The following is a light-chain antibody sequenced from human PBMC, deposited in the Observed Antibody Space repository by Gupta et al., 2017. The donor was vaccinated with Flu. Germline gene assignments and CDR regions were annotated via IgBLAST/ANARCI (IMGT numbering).Light chain of an antibody. J-gene: IGKJ2*03. V-gene: IGKV3-20*01. CDR1: QFVSSSY. Sequence: EIVLTQSPGSLSLSPGERATLSCRASQFVSSSYLAWYQQKPGQAPRLLIYGASSRATGIPDRFSGSGSGTXFTLTIXRLEPEDFAVYYCQQYGSSPYSFGXGTKLEIK. CDR2: GAS. CDR3: QQYGSSPYS.